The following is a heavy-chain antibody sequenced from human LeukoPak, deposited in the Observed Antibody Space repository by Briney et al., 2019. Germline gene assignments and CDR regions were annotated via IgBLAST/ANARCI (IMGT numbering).Heavy chain of an antibody. CDR1: GFTFSSYA. Sequence: GGSLRLSCAASGFTFSSYAMTWVRQAPGKGLEWVSGITNGGGSTYYADSVKGRFTISRDNSRNTLYLQMNSLRAEDAAVYYCARGRWFFDFWGQGTLVTVSS. CDR2: ITNGGGST. CDR3: ARGRWFFDF. D-gene: IGHD4-23*01. V-gene: IGHV3-23*01. J-gene: IGHJ4*02.